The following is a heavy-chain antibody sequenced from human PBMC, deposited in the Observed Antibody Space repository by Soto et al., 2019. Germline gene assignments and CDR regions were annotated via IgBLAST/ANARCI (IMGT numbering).Heavy chain of an antibody. J-gene: IGHJ2*01. Sequence: QLQLQESGSGLVKPSQTLSLTCAVSGGSISSGGYSWSWIRQPPGKGLEWIGYIYHSGSTYYNPSLKSRVTISVDRSKNQFSLKLSSVTPADTAVYYCARGTDYYDSRYFDLWGRGTLVTVSS. CDR1: GGSISSGGYS. CDR2: IYHSGST. D-gene: IGHD3-22*01. V-gene: IGHV4-30-2*01. CDR3: ARGTDYYDSRYFDL.